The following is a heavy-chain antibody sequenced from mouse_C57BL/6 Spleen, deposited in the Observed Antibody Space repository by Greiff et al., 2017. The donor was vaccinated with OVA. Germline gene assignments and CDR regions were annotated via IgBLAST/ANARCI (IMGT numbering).Heavy chain of an antibody. CDR2: IRSKSHNYAT. V-gene: IGHV10-1*01. D-gene: IGHD4-1*01. Sequence: EVQLQESGGGLVQPKGSLKLSCAASGFSFNTYAMNWVRQAPGKGLEWVARIRSKSHNYATYYADSVKDRFTITRDDSESRLYLQMNNMQTADTAMYYCVRDRNRNWSMDYWGQGTSVTVSS. CDR3: VRDRNRNWSMDY. J-gene: IGHJ4*01. CDR1: GFSFNTYA.